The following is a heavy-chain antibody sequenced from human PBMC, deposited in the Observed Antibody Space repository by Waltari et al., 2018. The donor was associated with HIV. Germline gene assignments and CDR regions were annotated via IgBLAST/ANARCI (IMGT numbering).Heavy chain of an antibody. V-gene: IGHV1-69*08. Sequence: QVQLVQSGAEVKKPGSSVKVSCKAYGGAFSSSTINWVRKAPGQGLEWLGRIIPMSNTPNNAQKFQGRVTITADKSTSTAYMELTSLRSDDTAVYYCASARETMGVDFDSWGLGTLVTVSS. CDR1: GGAFSSST. CDR3: ASARETMGVDFDS. D-gene: IGHD3-16*01. J-gene: IGHJ4*02. CDR2: IIPMSNTP.